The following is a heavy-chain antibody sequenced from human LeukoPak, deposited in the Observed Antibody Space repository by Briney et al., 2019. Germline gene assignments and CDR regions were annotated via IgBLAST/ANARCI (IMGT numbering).Heavy chain of an antibody. CDR1: GGSISSYY. CDR3: AREDSSGWQNYAFDI. Sequence: PSETLSLTCTVSGGSISSYYWSWIRQPPGKGLEWIGYIYYSGSTNYNPSLKSRVTISVDTSKNQFSLKLSSVTAADTAVYYCAREDSSGWQNYAFDIWGQGTMVTVSS. J-gene: IGHJ3*02. D-gene: IGHD6-19*01. V-gene: IGHV4-59*01. CDR2: IYYSGST.